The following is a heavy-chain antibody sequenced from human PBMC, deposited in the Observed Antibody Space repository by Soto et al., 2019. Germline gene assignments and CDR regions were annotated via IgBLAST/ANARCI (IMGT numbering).Heavy chain of an antibody. V-gene: IGHV4-31*03. Sequence: PSETLSLTCTVSGGSISSGGYYWSWIRQHPGKGLEWIGYIYYSGSTYYNPSLKSRVTISVDTSKNQFSLKLSSVTAADTAVYYCARDSYYYDLRLGAGPNWFDPWGQGTLVTVSS. J-gene: IGHJ5*02. D-gene: IGHD3-22*01. CDR3: ARDSYYYDLRLGAGPNWFDP. CDR2: IYYSGST. CDR1: GGSISSGGYY.